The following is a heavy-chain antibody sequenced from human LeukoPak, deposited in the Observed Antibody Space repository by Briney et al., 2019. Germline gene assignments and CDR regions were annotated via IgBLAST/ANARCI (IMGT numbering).Heavy chain of an antibody. V-gene: IGHV4-59*01. CDR2: IYYTGST. J-gene: IGHJ5*02. CDR3: ARGGNYWPQWWFDP. D-gene: IGHD1-26*01. CDR1: GGSISTYY. Sequence: KPSETLSLTCTVSGGSISTYYWSWIRQPPGKGLEWIGYIYYTGSTSYNPSLKSRVTMSLDASKNQFSLELNSVTPADTAVYYRARGGNYWPQWWFDPWGRGTLVSVSS.